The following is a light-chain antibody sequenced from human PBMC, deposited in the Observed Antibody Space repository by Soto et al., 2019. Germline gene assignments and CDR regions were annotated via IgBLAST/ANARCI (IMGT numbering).Light chain of an antibody. J-gene: IGKJ1*01. Sequence: EIVLTQSPGTLSLSPGEKATPPCRASQRVSSSYLAWYQQKPGQAPRLLIYGASSRATGIPDRFSGSGSGTDFTLTISRLEPEDFAVYYCQQYGSSPRTFGQGTKVDIK. CDR3: QQYGSSPRT. V-gene: IGKV3-20*01. CDR1: QRVSSSY. CDR2: GAS.